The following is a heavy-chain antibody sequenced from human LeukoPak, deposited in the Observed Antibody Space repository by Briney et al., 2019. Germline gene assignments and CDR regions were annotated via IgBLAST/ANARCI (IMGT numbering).Heavy chain of an antibody. V-gene: IGHV3-48*03. CDR1: GCTFSSYE. CDR2: VSSSGSTI. Sequence: GGSLRLSCAASGCTFSSYEMNWVRQAPGKGLEWVSCVSSSGSTIYYADSVKGRFTISRDNAKNSLYLQMNSLRAEDTAVYYCARINGDRDYWGQGTLVTVSS. D-gene: IGHD4-17*01. J-gene: IGHJ4*02. CDR3: ARINGDRDY.